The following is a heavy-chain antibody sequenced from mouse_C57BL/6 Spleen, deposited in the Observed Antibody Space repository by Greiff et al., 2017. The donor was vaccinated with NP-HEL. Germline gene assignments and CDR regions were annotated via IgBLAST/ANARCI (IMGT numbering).Heavy chain of an antibody. CDR2: INPNNGGT. J-gene: IGHJ4*01. CDR3: AREGIYYGYDTGYAMDY. Sequence: EVQLQQSGPELVKPGASVKIPCKASGYTFTDYHMDWVKQSHGQSLEWIGDINPNNGGTIYNQKFKGKATLTVDKSSSPAYMELRSLTSEDTAVYYCAREGIYYGYDTGYAMDYWGQGTSVTVSS. D-gene: IGHD2-2*01. CDR1: GYTFTDYH. V-gene: IGHV1-18*01.